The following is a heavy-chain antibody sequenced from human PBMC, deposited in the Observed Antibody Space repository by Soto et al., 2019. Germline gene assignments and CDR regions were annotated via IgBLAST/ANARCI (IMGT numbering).Heavy chain of an antibody. CDR3: VTDRGGGMDV. V-gene: IGHV3-15*01. CDR2: IKRKIDGETT. D-gene: IGHD3-10*01. Sequence: EVQLVESGGGMVMPGGSLRLSCAASGFTFSDAWMTWIRQAPGKGLQYVGRIKRKIDGETTDYAAPVKGRFTISRDDSKNTLYLQMNSLKVEDTAMYYCVTDRGGGMDVWGQGTTVTVSS. J-gene: IGHJ6*01. CDR1: GFTFSDAW.